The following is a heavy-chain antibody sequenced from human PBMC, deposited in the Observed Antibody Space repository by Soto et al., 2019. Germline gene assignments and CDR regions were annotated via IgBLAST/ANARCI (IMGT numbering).Heavy chain of an antibody. CDR2: ISAYNGNT. Sequence: ASVKVSCKASGYTFTSYGISWVRQAPGQGLEWMGWISAYNGNTNYAQKLQGRVNMTTDTSTSTAYMEMRSLRSDDTAFYYCARDAFGYSYGYRWFDPWGQGTLVTVSS. J-gene: IGHJ5*02. V-gene: IGHV1-18*01. CDR3: ARDAFGYSYGYRWFDP. CDR1: GYTFTSYG. D-gene: IGHD5-18*01.